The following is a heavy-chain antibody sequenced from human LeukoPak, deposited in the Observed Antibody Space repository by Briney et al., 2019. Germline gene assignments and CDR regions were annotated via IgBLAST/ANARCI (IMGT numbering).Heavy chain of an antibody. J-gene: IGHJ4*02. CDR1: GFIFSDYY. CDR3: ARWADYSSSFDY. V-gene: IGHV3-11*01. Sequence: GGSLRLSCAVSGFIFSDYYMSWIPQAPGKGLEWVSYISSSGNRIYYADSVKGRFTISRDNAKNSLYLQMNSLRAEDTAVYYCARWADYSSSFDYWGQGTLVTVSS. D-gene: IGHD6-13*01. CDR2: ISSSGNRI.